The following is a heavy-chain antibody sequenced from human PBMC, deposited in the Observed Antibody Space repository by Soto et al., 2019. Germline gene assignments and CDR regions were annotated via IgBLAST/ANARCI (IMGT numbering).Heavy chain of an antibody. CDR2: INPNSGGT. D-gene: IGHD3-22*01. J-gene: IGHJ3*02. CDR3: ARASMIVPGDAFDI. V-gene: IGHV1-2*04. CDR1: GYTFTGYY. Sequence: ASVKVSCKASGYTFTGYYMHWVRQAPGQGLEWMGWINPNSGGTNYAQKFQGWVTMTRNTSISTAYMELSSLRSEDTAVYYCARASMIVPGDAFDIWGQGTMVTVSS.